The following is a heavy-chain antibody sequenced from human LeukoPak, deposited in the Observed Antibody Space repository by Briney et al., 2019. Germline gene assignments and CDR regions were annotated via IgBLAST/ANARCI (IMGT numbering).Heavy chain of an antibody. Sequence: PGGSLRLSCAASGFTVSSSYMSWVRQAPGKGLEWVSVIYSGGSTYYADSVKGRFTISRDNSKNTLYLQMNSLRAEDTAVYYCARGYYGSGSYYKTLGNAFDIWGQGTMVTVSS. CDR3: ARGYYGSGSYYKTLGNAFDI. J-gene: IGHJ3*02. CDR2: IYSGGST. V-gene: IGHV3-53*01. CDR1: GFTVSSSY. D-gene: IGHD3-10*01.